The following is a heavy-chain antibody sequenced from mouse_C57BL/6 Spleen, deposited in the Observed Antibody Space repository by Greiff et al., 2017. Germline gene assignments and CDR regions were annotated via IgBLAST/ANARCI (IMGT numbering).Heavy chain of an antibody. CDR3: AREGDGYPWFAY. J-gene: IGHJ3*01. Sequence: EVQLQQSGPGMVKPSQSLSPTCTVTGYSITSGYDWHWIRHFPGNKLEWMGYISYSGSTNYNPSLKSRISITHDTSKNHFFLKLNSVTTEDTATYYCAREGDGYPWFAYWGQGTLVTVSA. CDR2: ISYSGST. V-gene: IGHV3-1*01. CDR1: GYSITSGYD. D-gene: IGHD2-3*01.